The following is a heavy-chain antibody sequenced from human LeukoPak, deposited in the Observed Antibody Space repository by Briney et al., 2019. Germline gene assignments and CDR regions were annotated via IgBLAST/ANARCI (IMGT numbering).Heavy chain of an antibody. D-gene: IGHD4-17*01. J-gene: IGHJ4*02. CDR3: ARVDGVYDDYIAFDY. CDR2: IYHSGST. CDR1: GGSISSGGYS. Sequence: PSQTLSLTCAVSGGSISSGGYSWSWIRQPPGKGLEWIGYIYHSGSTYYNPSLKSRVTISVDRSKNQFSLKLSSVTAADTAVYYCARVDGVYDDYIAFDYWGQGTLVTVSS. V-gene: IGHV4-30-2*01.